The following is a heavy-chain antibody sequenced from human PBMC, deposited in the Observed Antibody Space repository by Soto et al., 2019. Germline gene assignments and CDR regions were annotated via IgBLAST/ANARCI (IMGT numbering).Heavy chain of an antibody. V-gene: IGHV4-34*01. CDR3: ARGMTTVFYYYGMDV. Sequence: PSETLSLTCAVYGGSFSGYYWSWIRQPPGKGLEWIGEINHSGSTNYNPSLKSRVTISVDTSKNQFSLKLSSVTAADTAVYYCARGMTTVFYYYGMDVWGQGTTVTVSS. CDR2: INHSGST. J-gene: IGHJ6*02. CDR1: GGSFSGYY. D-gene: IGHD4-17*01.